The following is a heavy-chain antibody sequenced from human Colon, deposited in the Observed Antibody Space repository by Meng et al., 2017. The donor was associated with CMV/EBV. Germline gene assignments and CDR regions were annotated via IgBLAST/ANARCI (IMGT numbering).Heavy chain of an antibody. D-gene: IGHD1-7*01. CDR2: ISITSRYI. CDR3: ARDIITGTALDGF. Sequence: GESLKISCAASGLTFSSYRMHWVRQAPGKGLEWVTSISITSRYIYYADSVKGRFSISRDNAKSSLYLQMNSLRAEDTAVYYCARDIITGTALDGFWGQGTLVTVSS. CDR1: GLTFSSYR. V-gene: IGHV3-21*06. J-gene: IGHJ4*02.